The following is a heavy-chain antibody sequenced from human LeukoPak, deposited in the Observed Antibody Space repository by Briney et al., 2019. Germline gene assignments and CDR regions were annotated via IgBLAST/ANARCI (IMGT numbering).Heavy chain of an antibody. D-gene: IGHD3-16*01. V-gene: IGHV4-59*01. CDR3: ARDRENHNLGVWYFGL. CDR1: GGYISTYY. CDR2: IYYTGIT. J-gene: IGHJ2*01. Sequence: SETLSLTCTVSGGYISTYYWSWIRQPPGKGLEWIGYIYYTGITNYNPSLKSRVTMSVDTTKNQFSLNLTSVTTADTAVYYCARDRENHNLGVWYFGLWGRGTLVTVSS.